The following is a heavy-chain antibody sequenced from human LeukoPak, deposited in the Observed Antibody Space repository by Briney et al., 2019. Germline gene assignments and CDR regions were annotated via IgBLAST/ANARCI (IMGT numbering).Heavy chain of an antibody. D-gene: IGHD2-15*01. CDR3: AKARFCSGGACYAEH. V-gene: IGHV5-51*01. CDR1: GYSFTTSL. CDR2: IYPGDSDT. J-gene: IGHJ4*02. Sequence: GESLKISCKCSGYSFTTSLIGWVRQMPGKGLEWMGIIYPGDSDTRYSPSFQGQVTISVDKSISTAYLQWSSLKASDTAMYYCAKARFCSGGACYAEHWGQGTLVTVSS.